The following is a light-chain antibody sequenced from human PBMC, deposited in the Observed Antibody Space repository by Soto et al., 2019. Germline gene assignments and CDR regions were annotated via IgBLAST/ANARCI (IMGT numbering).Light chain of an antibody. CDR2: DVT. J-gene: IGLJ1*01. Sequence: QSALTQPRSVSGSPGQSVTISCTGTSRDVGGYNYVSWYQQHPGKAPKVMIYDVTKRPSGVPGRFSGSKSGNTASLTISGLQSEDEADYYCCSFAGNYIYVFGTGTKVTVL. CDR1: SRDVGGYNY. CDR3: CSFAGNYIYV. V-gene: IGLV2-11*01.